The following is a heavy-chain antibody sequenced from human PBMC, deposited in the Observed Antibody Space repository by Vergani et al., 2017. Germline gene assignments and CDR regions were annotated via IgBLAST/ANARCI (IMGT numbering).Heavy chain of an antibody. J-gene: IGHJ6*03. D-gene: IGHD2-2*01. CDR1: GYTFTGYY. Sequence: QVQLVQSGAEVKKPGASVKVSCKASGYTFTGYYMHWVRQAPGQGLEWMGWINPNSGGTNYAQKFQGRVTMTRDTSISTAYMELSSLRSEDTAVYYCARTGTVCSSTSCYSWEYYMDVWGKGTTVTVSS. V-gene: IGHV1-2*02. CDR2: INPNSGGT. CDR3: ARTGTVCSSTSCYSWEYYMDV.